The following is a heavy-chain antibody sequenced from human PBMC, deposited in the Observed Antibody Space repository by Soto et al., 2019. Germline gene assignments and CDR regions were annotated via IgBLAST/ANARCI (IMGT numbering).Heavy chain of an antibody. CDR2: ISYDGSEK. J-gene: IGHJ6*02. CDR3: ARSALVLVYYYYGLDV. CDR1: GFTFSSYG. Sequence: PGGSLRLSCAASGFTFSSYGMHWVRQAPGKGLEWVAVISYDGSEKYYADSVKGRFSISRDNSKNTVDLQMNSLRPEDTAVYYCARSALVLVYYYYGLDVWGQGTAVTVSS. V-gene: IGHV3-30*03. D-gene: IGHD5-18*01.